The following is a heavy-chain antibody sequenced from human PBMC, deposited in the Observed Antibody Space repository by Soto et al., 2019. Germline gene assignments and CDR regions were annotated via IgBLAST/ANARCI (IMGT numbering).Heavy chain of an antibody. D-gene: IGHD3-16*02. V-gene: IGHV4-34*01. CDR2: INHSGST. Sequence: SETLSLTCAVYGGSFSGYYWSWIRQPPGKGLEWIGEINHSGSTNYNPSLKSRVTISVDTSKNQFSLKLSAVTAADTALYYCARWNTGSYRNWFDPWGQGTLVTVSS. J-gene: IGHJ5*02. CDR1: GGSFSGYY. CDR3: ARWNTGSYRNWFDP.